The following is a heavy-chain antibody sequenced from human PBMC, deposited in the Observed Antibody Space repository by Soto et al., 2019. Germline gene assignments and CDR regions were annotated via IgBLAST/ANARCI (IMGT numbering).Heavy chain of an antibody. CDR2: IIPMFGTT. CDR3: ASASIHGSSWYFWFDP. D-gene: IGHD6-13*01. Sequence: ASVKVSCKASGGTFSRYAINWVRQAPGQGLEWMGGIIPMFGTTNYAQKFKGRVTITADESTSTVYMELNTLRSEDAAVYYCASASIHGSSWYFWFDPWGQRTLVTVCS. V-gene: IGHV1-69*13. CDR1: GGTFSRYA. J-gene: IGHJ5*01.